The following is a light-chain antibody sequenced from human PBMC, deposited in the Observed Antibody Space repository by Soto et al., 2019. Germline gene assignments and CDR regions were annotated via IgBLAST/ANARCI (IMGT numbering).Light chain of an antibody. Sequence: IQLTHSPSSLSATVVDRVTITCRASQGISSYLAWYQQKPGKAPKLLIYKASSLESGVPSRFSGSGSGTEFTLTISSLQPDDFATYYCQQYNSYWRVGQGTKVDIK. CDR1: QGISSY. CDR3: QQYNSYWR. V-gene: IGKV1-5*03. J-gene: IGKJ1*01. CDR2: KAS.